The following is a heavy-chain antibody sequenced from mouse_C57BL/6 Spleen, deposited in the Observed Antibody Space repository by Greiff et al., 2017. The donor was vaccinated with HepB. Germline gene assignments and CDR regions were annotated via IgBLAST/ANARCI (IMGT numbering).Heavy chain of an antibody. CDR1: GYTFTSYG. Sequence: VQRVESGAELARPGASVKLSCKASGYTFTSYGISWVKQRTGQGLEWIGEIDPRSGNTYYNEKFKGKATLTADKSSSTAYMELRSLTSEDSAVYFCARCGYYGSRYAMDYWGQGTSVTVSS. D-gene: IGHD1-1*01. CDR2: IDPRSGNT. J-gene: IGHJ4*01. V-gene: IGHV1-81*01. CDR3: ARCGYYGSRYAMDY.